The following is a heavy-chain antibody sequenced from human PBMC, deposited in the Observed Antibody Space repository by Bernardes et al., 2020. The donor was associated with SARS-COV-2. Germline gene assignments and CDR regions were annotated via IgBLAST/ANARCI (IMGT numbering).Heavy chain of an antibody. CDR2: IDMAGSEK. Sequence: GGSLRLSCAASGFTFSRYWMTWVRQAPGKGLERVANIDMAGSEKYYADSVRGRFTMSRDNAKNLVFLQLNSLRGEDTATYYCARAGYTGYNYEYWGQGTLVTVSS. J-gene: IGHJ4*02. CDR1: GFTFSRYW. V-gene: IGHV3-7*01. D-gene: IGHD5-12*01. CDR3: ARAGYTGYNYEY.